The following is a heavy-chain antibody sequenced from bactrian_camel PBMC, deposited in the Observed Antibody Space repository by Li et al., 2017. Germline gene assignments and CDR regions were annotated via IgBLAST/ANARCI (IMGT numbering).Heavy chain of an antibody. CDR2: INKGGSST. CDR1: GFTFSAYA. CDR3: AKSLGDSWPGSFAY. J-gene: IGHJ6*01. D-gene: IGHD6*01. Sequence: QLVESGGGLVQPGGSLKLSCAASGFTFSAYAMNWIRQAPGKGLEWISAINKGGSSTFYADAVKGRFTVSRDNAKNTVYLQLNSLKSEDMAIYYCAKSLGDSWPGSFAYWGRGTQVTVS. V-gene: IGHV3S40*01.